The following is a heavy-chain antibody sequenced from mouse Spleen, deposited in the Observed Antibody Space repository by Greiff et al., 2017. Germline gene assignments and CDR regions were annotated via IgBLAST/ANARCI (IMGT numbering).Heavy chain of an antibody. V-gene: IGHV5-17*03. CDR1: GFTFSDYG. D-gene: IGHD2-14*01. CDR3: AREVRQDYFDY. CDR2: ISSGSSTI. Sequence: EVNLVESGGGLVKPGGSLKLSCAASGFTFSDYGMHWVRQAPEKGLEWVAYISSGSSTIYYADTVKGRFTISRDNAKNTLYLQMSSLRSEDTAMYYCAREVRQDYFDYWGQGTTLTVSS. J-gene: IGHJ2*01.